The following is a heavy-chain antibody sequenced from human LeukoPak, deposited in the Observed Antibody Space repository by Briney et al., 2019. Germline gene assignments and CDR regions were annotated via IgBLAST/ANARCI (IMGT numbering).Heavy chain of an antibody. V-gene: IGHV1-2*02. D-gene: IGHD1-26*01. CDR1: GNTFTGDF. CDR3: ASYSDSPKEFDK. J-gene: IGHJ4*02. Sequence: ASVKVSCKASGNTFTGDFMQWVRQAPGQGLDWMGWINVNSGGTHYAQKFQGRVSMTSDTSIATAYMELSGLRSDDTAVYYCASYSDSPKEFDKWGQGTLVSVSS. CDR2: INVNSGGT.